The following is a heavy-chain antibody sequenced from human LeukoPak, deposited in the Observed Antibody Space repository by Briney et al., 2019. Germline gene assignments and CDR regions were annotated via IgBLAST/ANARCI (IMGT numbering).Heavy chain of an antibody. CDR2: IYSGGSI. CDR1: GFTVSSNY. D-gene: IGHD6-13*01. Sequence: GGSLRLSCAASGFTVSSNYMSWVRQAPGKGLEWVSVIYSGGSIYYADSVKGRFTISRDNSKNTLYLQMNSLRAEDTAMYYCARGHSRSNGNYFDFWGLGTLVTVSS. CDR3: ARGHSRSNGNYFDF. V-gene: IGHV3-53*01. J-gene: IGHJ4*02.